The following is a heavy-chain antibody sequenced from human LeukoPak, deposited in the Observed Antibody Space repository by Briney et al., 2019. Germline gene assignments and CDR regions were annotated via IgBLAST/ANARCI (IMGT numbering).Heavy chain of an antibody. CDR2: ISSSSSYI. V-gene: IGHV3-21*01. CDR3: ASESSEAEYFQH. Sequence: KSGGSLRLSCAASGFSFSSYSMNWVRQAPGKGLEWVSSISSSSSYIYYADSVKGRFTISRDNAKNSLYLQMNSLRAEDTAVYYCASESSEAEYFQHWGQGTLVTVSS. J-gene: IGHJ1*01. CDR1: GFSFSSYS. D-gene: IGHD6-19*01.